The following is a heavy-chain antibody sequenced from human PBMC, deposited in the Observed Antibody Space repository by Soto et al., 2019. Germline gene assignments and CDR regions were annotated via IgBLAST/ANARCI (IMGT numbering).Heavy chain of an antibody. V-gene: IGHV3-23*01. D-gene: IGHD6-13*01. CDR2: ISYSGDHT. Sequence: GGSLRLSCAASGFSFSNHAMSWVRQAPGKGLQWVSGISYSGDHTYYADSVKGRFIISRDNSKRTVYLQMNSLRAEDTAIYYCAIIPGIAAAGTNFWFDPWGQGTLVTVSS. J-gene: IGHJ5*02. CDR1: GFSFSNHA. CDR3: AIIPGIAAAGTNFWFDP.